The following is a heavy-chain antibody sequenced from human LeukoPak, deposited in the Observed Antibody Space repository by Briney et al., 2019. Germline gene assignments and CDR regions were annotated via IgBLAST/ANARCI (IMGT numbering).Heavy chain of an antibody. V-gene: IGHV3-7*04. CDR2: INQGGTEE. J-gene: IGHJ5*02. CDR3: ARGRDWFDP. CDR1: GFTFTIHY. Sequence: GDSLRLSCAASGFTFTIHYMTWLRQAPGMGLEWVANINQGGTEEHYLDSVKGRFTISRDNARNSLYLQMNGLRAEDTAIYYCARGRDWFDPLGQGTLVTVSS.